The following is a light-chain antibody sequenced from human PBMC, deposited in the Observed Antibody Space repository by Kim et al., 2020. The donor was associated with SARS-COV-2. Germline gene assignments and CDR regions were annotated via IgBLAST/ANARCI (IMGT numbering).Light chain of an antibody. CDR1: SSDIGSFDY. CDR2: DVT. Sequence: QSVLTQPASVSGSLGQSITISCTGTSSDIGSFDYVSWYQQHPGKGPKVLIYDVTNRPSGVSNRFSGSKSGSTASLTISGLRADDEADYYCSSYTTSTTYVFGSGTKVTVL. CDR3: SSYTTSTTYV. V-gene: IGLV2-14*03. J-gene: IGLJ1*01.